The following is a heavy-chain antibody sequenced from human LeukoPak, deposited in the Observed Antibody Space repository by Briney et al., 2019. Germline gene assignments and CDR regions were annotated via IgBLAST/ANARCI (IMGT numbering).Heavy chain of an antibody. Sequence: GGSLRLPCAASGFTFSSYSMNWVRQAPGKGLECVSYISSSSSTIYYADSVKGRFTISRDNAKTSLYLQMNSLRAEDTAVYYCARTELTYYYDRRGFDYWGQGTLVTVSS. CDR2: ISSSSSTI. CDR3: ARTELTYYYDRRGFDY. CDR1: GFTFSSYS. D-gene: IGHD3-22*01. J-gene: IGHJ4*02. V-gene: IGHV3-48*01.